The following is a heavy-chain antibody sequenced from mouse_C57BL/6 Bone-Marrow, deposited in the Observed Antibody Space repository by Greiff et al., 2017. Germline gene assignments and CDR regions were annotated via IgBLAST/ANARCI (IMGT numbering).Heavy chain of an antibody. V-gene: IGHV1-80*01. Sequence: VQLQQSGAELVKPGASVKISCKASGYAFSSYWMNWVKQRPGKGLEWIGQLYPGDGDTNYNGKFKGKATLTADKSSSTAYMQLSSLTSEDAAVYFCACFYYYGFDYWGQGTTLTVSS. CDR1: GYAFSSYW. CDR3: ACFYYYGFDY. CDR2: LYPGDGDT. J-gene: IGHJ2*01. D-gene: IGHD1-1*01.